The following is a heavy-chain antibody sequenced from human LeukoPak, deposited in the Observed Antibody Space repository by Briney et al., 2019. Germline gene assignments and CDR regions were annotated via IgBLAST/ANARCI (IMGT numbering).Heavy chain of an antibody. V-gene: IGHV3-30*04. CDR1: GFTFSSYA. CDR2: ISYDGSNK. D-gene: IGHD3-22*01. CDR3: ASLQPLDSSGYYVPSAYYYGMDV. Sequence: PGRSLRLSCAASGFTFSSYAMHWVRQAPGKGLEWVAVISYDGSNKYYADSVKGRFTISRDNSKNTLYLQMNSLRAEDTAVYYCASLQPLDSSGYYVPSAYYYGMDVWGQGTTVTVSS. J-gene: IGHJ6*02.